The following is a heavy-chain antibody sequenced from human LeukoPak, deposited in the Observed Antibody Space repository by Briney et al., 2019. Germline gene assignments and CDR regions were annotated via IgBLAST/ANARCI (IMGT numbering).Heavy chain of an antibody. CDR1: GFTFSNAW. CDR3: TRPVLWFGELRQFDY. D-gene: IGHD3-10*01. V-gene: IGHV3-15*01. J-gene: IGHJ4*02. CDR2: IKSKTDGGTT. Sequence: GGSLRLSCAASGFTFSNAWMSWVRQAPGKGLEWVGRIKSKTDGGTTDYAAPVKGRFTISRDDSKNTLYLQMNSLKTEDTAVYYCTRPVLWFGELRQFDYWGQGTLVTVSS.